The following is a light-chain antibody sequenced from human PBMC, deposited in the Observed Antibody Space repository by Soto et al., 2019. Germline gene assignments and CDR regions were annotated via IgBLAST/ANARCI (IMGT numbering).Light chain of an antibody. CDR1: SFNIANKA. CDR3: QSYDGSLSGPVV. CDR2: YDD. Sequence: QSVLTQPPSVSEAPGRRVTISCSGSSFNIANKAVNWYQQLPGKAPQLLIYYDDMLSSGVSDRFSGSKSGTSASLAISGLQSEDEADYYCQSYDGSLSGPVVFGGGTKLTVL. J-gene: IGLJ2*01. V-gene: IGLV1-36*01.